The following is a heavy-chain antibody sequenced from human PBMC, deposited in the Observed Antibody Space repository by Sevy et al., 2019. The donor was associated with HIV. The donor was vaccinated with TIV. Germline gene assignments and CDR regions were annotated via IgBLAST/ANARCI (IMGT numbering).Heavy chain of an antibody. D-gene: IGHD2-15*01. J-gene: IGHJ5*02. CDR2: INPSSGGT. CDR3: ARQVDNWFDP. V-gene: IGHV1-2*02. CDR1: GYTFTYYY. Sequence: ASVKVSCETSGYTFTYYYIHWVRQAPGQGLEWMGWINPSSGGTQYAQKFQGRVSVTSDTSRRTSYMELRRLRSDDTALYYCARQVDNWFDPWGQGNPVTVSS.